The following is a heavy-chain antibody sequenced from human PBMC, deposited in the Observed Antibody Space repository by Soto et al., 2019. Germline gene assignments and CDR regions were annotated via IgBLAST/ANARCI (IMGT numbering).Heavy chain of an antibody. D-gene: IGHD3-22*01. V-gene: IGHV1-69*13. CDR2: IIPIFGTA. CDR3: ARILYYDSSGYSDWFDP. Sequence: VASVKVSCKASGGTFSSYAISWVRQAPGQGLEWMGGIIPIFGTANYAQKFQGRVTITADESTSTAYMELSSLRSEDTAVYYCARILYYDSSGYSDWFDPWGQGTLVTVSS. CDR1: GGTFSSYA. J-gene: IGHJ5*02.